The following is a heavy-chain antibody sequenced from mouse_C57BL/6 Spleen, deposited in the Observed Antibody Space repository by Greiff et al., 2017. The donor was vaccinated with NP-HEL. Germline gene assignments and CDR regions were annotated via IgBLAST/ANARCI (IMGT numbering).Heavy chain of an antibody. V-gene: IGHV1-81*01. CDR3: ARRELGRGADY. D-gene: IGHD4-1*01. Sequence: VQLQESGAELARPGASVKLSCKASGYTFTSYGISWVKQRTGQGLEWIGEIYPRSGNTYYNEKFKGKATLTADKSSSTAYMELRSLTSEDSAVYFCARRELGRGADYWGQGTTLTVSS. CDR2: IYPRSGNT. CDR1: GYTFTSYG. J-gene: IGHJ2*01.